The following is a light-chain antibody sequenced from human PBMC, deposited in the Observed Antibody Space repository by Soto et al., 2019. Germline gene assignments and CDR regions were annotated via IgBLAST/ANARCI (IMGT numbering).Light chain of an antibody. CDR3: LFSYGGPRV. J-gene: IGLJ3*02. CDR1: TGDVTSGHF. CDR2: ETS. V-gene: IGLV7-46*01. Sequence: QTVVTQESSLTVSPGGTVTLTCGSSTGDVTSGHFPYWFQQKPGQAPRALIYETSNRHPWTPARFSGSLLGGKAALTLSGAQPEDEADYYCLFSYGGPRVFGGGTKLT.